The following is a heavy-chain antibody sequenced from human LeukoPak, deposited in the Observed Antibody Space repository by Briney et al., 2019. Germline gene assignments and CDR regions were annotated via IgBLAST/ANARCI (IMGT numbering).Heavy chain of an antibody. J-gene: IGHJ3*02. D-gene: IGHD6-19*01. CDR2: ISTSSSYI. CDR3: ARGLWGVAGRGDAFDI. CDR1: GFTFSSYR. Sequence: GGSLRLSCAASGFTFSSYRINWVRQAPGKGLEWVSSISTSSSYIYYIDSVKGRFTISRDNAKRSLYLQMNSLRAEDTAVYYCARGLWGVAGRGDAFDIWGQGTMVTVSS. V-gene: IGHV3-21*01.